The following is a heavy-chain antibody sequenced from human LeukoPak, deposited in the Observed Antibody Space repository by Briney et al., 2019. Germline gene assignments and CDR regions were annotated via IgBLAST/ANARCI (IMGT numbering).Heavy chain of an antibody. CDR1: GGSTSSSSYY. D-gene: IGHD5-18*01. V-gene: IGHV4-39*01. CDR2: ISYSGST. Sequence: SSETLSLTCTVSGGSTSSSSYYWGWLRQPPGKGLEWIGSISYSGSTYYNPSLKSRVTISVDTSKNQFSLKLSSVTAADTAVFYCATWESESSWDTAMSYRIDYWGQGTLVTVSS. CDR3: ATWESESSWDTAMSYRIDY. J-gene: IGHJ4*02.